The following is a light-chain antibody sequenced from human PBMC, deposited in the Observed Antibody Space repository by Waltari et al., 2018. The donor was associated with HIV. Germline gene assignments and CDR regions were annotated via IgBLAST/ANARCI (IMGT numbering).Light chain of an antibody. CDR3: QQYGNSAPYT. CDR1: RRIAGN. V-gene: IGKV3-15*01. J-gene: IGKJ2*01. Sequence: EIVMTQSPATLSVSPGERATLSCRASRRIAGNLAWYQQKPGQAPRLLIYGASTSATGGPARFSGSGSETDFSLTISSLQSEDFAVYYCQQYGNSAPYTFGQGSKLEIK. CDR2: GAS.